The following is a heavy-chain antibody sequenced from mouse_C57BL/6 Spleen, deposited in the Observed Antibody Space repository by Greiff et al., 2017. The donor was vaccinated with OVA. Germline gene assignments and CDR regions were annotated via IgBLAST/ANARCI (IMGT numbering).Heavy chain of an antibody. V-gene: IGHV1-52*01. J-gene: IGHJ1*03. CDR3: AREGRVVATEGYFDV. CDR2: IDPSDSET. Sequence: QVQLQQPGAELVRPGSSVKLSCKASGYTFTSYWMHWVKQRPIQGLEWIGNIDPSDSETHYNQKFKDKATLTVDKSSSTAYMQLSSLTSEDSAVYYCAREGRVVATEGYFDVWGTGTTVTVSS. CDR1: GYTFTSYW. D-gene: IGHD1-1*01.